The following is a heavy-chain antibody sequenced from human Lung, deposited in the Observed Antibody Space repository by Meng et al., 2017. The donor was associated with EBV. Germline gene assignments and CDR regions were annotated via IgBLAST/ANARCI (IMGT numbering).Heavy chain of an antibody. CDR2: IRSKGNSYAT. V-gene: IGHV3-73*02. J-gene: IGHJ4*01. D-gene: IGHD6-25*01. CDR1: GFTVSGSA. Sequence: ERGCVLVQPVGSLKLSVAAAGFTVSGSAMHWVRQASGKGLEWVGRIRSKGNSYATTYAASVKGRFTISRDDSKNTAYLQMNSLKTEDTAVYYCTKKAGSVFDYWGQGTLVTVSS. CDR3: TKKAGSVFDY.